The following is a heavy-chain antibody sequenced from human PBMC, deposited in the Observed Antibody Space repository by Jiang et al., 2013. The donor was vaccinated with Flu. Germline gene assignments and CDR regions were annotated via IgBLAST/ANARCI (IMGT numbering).Heavy chain of an antibody. CDR2: IVPIFGTT. Sequence: GAEVKKPGSSVKVSCKASGSTVSSFTITWVRQALDRGLEWVGVIVPIFGTTKYAQKFQGRVTITADESTGTAYMELSSLRPEDTAVYYCARSVTRADAFNIWGQGTMITVSS. CDR1: GSTVSSFT. CDR3: ARSVTRADAFNI. V-gene: IGHV1-69*01. J-gene: IGHJ3*02. D-gene: IGHD3-16*02.